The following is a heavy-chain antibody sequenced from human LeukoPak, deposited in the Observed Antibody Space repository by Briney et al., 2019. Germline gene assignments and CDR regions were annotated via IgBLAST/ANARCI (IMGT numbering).Heavy chain of an antibody. J-gene: IGHJ4*02. CDR3: ARGAQIGSSWYPVYD. V-gene: IGHV4-34*01. D-gene: IGHD6-13*01. CDR1: GGSLSGYY. CDR2: INHSGST. Sequence: SETLSLTCAVYGGSLSGYYWSWIRQPPGKGLEWIGEINHSGSTNYNPSLKSRVTISVDTSKNQFSLKLSSVTAADTAVYYCARGAQIGSSWYPVYDWGQGTLVTVSS.